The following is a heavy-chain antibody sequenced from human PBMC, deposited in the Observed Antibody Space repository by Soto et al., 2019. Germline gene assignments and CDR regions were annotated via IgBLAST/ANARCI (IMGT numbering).Heavy chain of an antibody. D-gene: IGHD6-13*01. CDR2: INSSSSYT. Sequence: QVQLVESGGGLVKPGGSLRLSCAASGFTFSDYYMSSIRQAPGKGLEWVSYINSSSSYTNYADSVKGRFTISRDNAKNSLYLQMNSLRAEDTAVYYCARTIVAAGGRRYFDLWGRGTLVTVSS. J-gene: IGHJ2*01. CDR1: GFTFSDYY. V-gene: IGHV3-11*05. CDR3: ARTIVAAGGRRYFDL.